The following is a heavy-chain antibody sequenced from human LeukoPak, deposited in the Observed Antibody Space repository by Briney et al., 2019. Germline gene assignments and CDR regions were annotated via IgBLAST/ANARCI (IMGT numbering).Heavy chain of an antibody. D-gene: IGHD3-16*02. CDR1: GGSFSGYY. CDR3: ARGLTFGGVIVLLFDY. V-gene: IGHV4-59*12. J-gene: IGHJ4*02. Sequence: SETLSLTCAVYGGSFSGYYWSWIRQPPGKGLEWIGYIYYSGSTYYNPSLKSRVTISVDTSKNQFSLKLSSVTTADTAVYYCARGLTFGGVIVLLFDYWGQGTLVTVSS. CDR2: IYYSGST.